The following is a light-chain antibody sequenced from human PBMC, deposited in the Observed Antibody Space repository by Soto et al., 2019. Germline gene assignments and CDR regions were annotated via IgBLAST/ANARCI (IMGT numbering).Light chain of an antibody. CDR3: QQYGSSPPRNT. J-gene: IGKJ4*01. CDR2: GAS. Sequence: EIVLTQSPGTLSLSPGERATLSCRASQSVSSSYLAWYQQKPGQAPRLLIHGASSRATGIPDRFSGSGSGTDFTLTISRLEPEDFAVYYCQQYGSSPPRNTFGGGTKVEIK. V-gene: IGKV3-20*01. CDR1: QSVSSSY.